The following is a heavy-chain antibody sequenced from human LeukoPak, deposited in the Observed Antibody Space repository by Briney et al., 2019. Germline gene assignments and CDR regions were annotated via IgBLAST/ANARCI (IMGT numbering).Heavy chain of an antibody. CDR1: GFTFTSSA. D-gene: IGHD1-20*01. V-gene: IGHV1-58*01. CDR2: IVVGSGNT. Sequence: ASVKVSCKASGFTFTSSAVQWVRQARGQRLEWIGWIVVGSGNTNYAQKFQERVTITRDMSTSTAYMELSSLRSEDTAVYYCAADVLTGPAWLDYWGQGTLVTVSS. CDR3: AADVLTGPAWLDY. J-gene: IGHJ4*02.